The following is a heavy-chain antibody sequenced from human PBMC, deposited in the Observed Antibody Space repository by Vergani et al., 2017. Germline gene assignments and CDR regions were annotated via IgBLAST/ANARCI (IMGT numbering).Heavy chain of an antibody. V-gene: IGHV3-33*01. Sequence: QVQLVESGGGVVPPGRSLRLSCAASGFTFSSYGMHWVRQAPGKGLEWVAVIWYEGSNKYYADSVKGRFTISRENYKNTLYLQMNSMRGEDTAVYYCARGGGLNWKDVGRFDYWGQGTLVTVSS. J-gene: IGHJ4*02. D-gene: IGHD1-1*01. CDR3: ARGGGLNWKDVGRFDY. CDR2: IWYEGSNK. CDR1: GFTFSSYG.